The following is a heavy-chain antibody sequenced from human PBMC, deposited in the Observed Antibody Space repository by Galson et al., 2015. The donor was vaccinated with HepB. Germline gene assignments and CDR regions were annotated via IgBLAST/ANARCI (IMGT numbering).Heavy chain of an antibody. D-gene: IGHD6-13*01. CDR1: GFTVSSNY. Sequence: LSLSCAASGFTVSSNYMSWVRQAPGKGLEWVSVIYSGGSTYYADSVKGRFTISRDNSKNTLYLQMNSLRAEDTAVYYCARESPLEIAAAGYYYGMDVWGQGTTVTVSS. CDR3: ARESPLEIAAAGYYYGMDV. CDR2: IYSGGST. V-gene: IGHV3-66*01. J-gene: IGHJ6*02.